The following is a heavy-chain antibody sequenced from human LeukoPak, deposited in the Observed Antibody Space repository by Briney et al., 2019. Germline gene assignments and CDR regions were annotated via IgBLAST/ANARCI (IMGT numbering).Heavy chain of an antibody. CDR3: ARNRVVVAATRTFDY. Sequence: ASVKVSCKASGYTFTSYGISWVRQAPGQGLEWMGWISAYNGNTNYAQKLQGRVTMTTDTSTSTAYMELRSLRSDDTAVYYCARNRVVVAATRTFDYWGQGTLVTVSS. D-gene: IGHD2-15*01. CDR2: ISAYNGNT. V-gene: IGHV1-18*01. J-gene: IGHJ4*02. CDR1: GYTFTSYG.